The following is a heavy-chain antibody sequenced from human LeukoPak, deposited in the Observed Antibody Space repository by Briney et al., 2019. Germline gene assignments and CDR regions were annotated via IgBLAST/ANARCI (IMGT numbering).Heavy chain of an antibody. Sequence: PSQTLSLTCAVSGGSISSGGYSWSWIRQPPGKGLEWIGYIYHSGSTYYNPSLKSRVTISVDRSKNQFSLKLSSVTAADTAVYYCATFTNWFDPWGQGTLVTVFS. J-gene: IGHJ5*02. V-gene: IGHV4-30-2*01. CDR3: ATFTNWFDP. CDR2: IYHSGST. CDR1: GGSISSGGYS.